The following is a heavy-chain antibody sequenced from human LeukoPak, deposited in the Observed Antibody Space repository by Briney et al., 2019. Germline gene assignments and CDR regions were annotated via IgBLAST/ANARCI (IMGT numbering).Heavy chain of an antibody. Sequence: GGSLRLSCAASGFTFSNYWMSWVRQAPGKGLEWVANIKQDESEKYYVDSVKGRFTISRDNAKNSLYLQMNSLRAEDTAVYYCARDRHHRFGELFPWGQGTRVTVSS. CDR1: GFTFSNYW. J-gene: IGHJ4*02. V-gene: IGHV3-7*01. CDR2: IKQDESEK. D-gene: IGHD3-10*01. CDR3: ARDRHHRFGELFP.